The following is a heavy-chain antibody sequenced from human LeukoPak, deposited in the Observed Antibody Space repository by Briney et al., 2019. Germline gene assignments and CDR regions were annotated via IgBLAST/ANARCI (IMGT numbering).Heavy chain of an antibody. Sequence: SETLSLTCTVSGGSISSYYWSWIRQPPGKGLEWIGYIYYSGSTNYNPSLKSRVTISVDTSKNQFSLKLSSVTAADTAVYYCARGGNPFDYWGQETLGSVPS. CDR2: IYYSGST. CDR1: GGSISSYY. V-gene: IGHV4-59*01. CDR3: ARGGNPFDY. D-gene: IGHD4-23*01. J-gene: IGHJ4*02.